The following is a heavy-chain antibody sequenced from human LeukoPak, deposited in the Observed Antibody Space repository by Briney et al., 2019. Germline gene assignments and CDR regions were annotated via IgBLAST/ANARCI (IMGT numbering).Heavy chain of an antibody. CDR1: GGSISSGSYY. Sequence: TLSLTCTVSGGSISSGSYYWSWIRQPAGKGLEWIGRICTSGSTNYDPSLQSRVTISVDTSKNQFSLTLSSVTAADTAVYYCTRAGLAARRHNWFDPWGKGTPVTVSS. V-gene: IGHV4-61*02. J-gene: IGHJ5*02. CDR2: ICTSGST. CDR3: TRAGLAARRHNWFDP. D-gene: IGHD6-6*01.